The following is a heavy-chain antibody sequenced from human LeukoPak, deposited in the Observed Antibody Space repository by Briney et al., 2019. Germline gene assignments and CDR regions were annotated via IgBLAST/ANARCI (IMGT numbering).Heavy chain of an antibody. V-gene: IGHV4-4*07. CDR2: MSTSGST. J-gene: IGHJ5*02. Sequence: FETLSLTCTVSGGSISRNYWSWIRQPAGKGLEWIGHMSTSGSTSYNPSLKSRVTMSVDTSKNQYSLKLSSVTAADTAVYYCGREGSWYNWFDPWGQGTLVTVSS. CDR1: GGSISRNY. D-gene: IGHD6-19*01. CDR3: GREGSWYNWFDP.